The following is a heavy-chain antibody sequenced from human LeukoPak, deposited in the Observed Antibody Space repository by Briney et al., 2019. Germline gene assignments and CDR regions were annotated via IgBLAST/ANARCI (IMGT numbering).Heavy chain of an antibody. CDR3: AREGSGWYGYFDY. CDR1: GFTFSSYW. CDR2: INSDGSST. Sequence: GGSLRLSCAASGFTFSSYWMHWVRQAPGKGLVWVSRINSDGSSTSYADSVKGRFTISRDNAKNTLYLQMNSLRAEDTAVYYCAREGSGWYGYFDYWGQGTLVTVSP. D-gene: IGHD6-19*01. J-gene: IGHJ4*02. V-gene: IGHV3-74*01.